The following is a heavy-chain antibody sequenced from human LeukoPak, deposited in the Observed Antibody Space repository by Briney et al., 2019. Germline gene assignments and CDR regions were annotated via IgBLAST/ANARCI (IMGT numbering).Heavy chain of an antibody. Sequence: ASVKVSCKASGYTFTSYGISWVRQAPGQGLEWMGWISAYNGNTNYAQKLQGRVTMTTDTSTSTAYMELRSLRSDDTAVYYCARNRPLLWWSIGDAFDIWGQGTMVTVSS. V-gene: IGHV1-18*01. CDR3: ARNRPLLWWSIGDAFDI. CDR2: ISAYNGNT. J-gene: IGHJ3*02. CDR1: GYTFTSYG. D-gene: IGHD2-21*01.